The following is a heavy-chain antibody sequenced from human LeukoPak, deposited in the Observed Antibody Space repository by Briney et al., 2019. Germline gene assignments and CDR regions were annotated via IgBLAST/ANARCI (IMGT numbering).Heavy chain of an antibody. D-gene: IGHD3-22*01. CDR3: VRDHHRRLYDSQARDTFDI. CDR1: GFTFSNAW. Sequence: PGGSLRLSCAASGFTFSNAWMNWVRQAPGKGLEWVSYISSSSSTMYYAASVKGRFSISRDNAQNSLYLQMNSLRAEDTAVYYCVRDHHRRLYDSQARDTFDIWGQGTMVTVSS. CDR2: ISSSSSTM. J-gene: IGHJ3*02. V-gene: IGHV3-48*01.